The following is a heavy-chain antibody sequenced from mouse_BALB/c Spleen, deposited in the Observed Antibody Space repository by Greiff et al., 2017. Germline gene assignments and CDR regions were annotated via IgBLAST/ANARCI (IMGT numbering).Heavy chain of an antibody. J-gene: IGHJ3*01. CDR3: ARHSTARGFAY. CDR2: INSNGGST. V-gene: IGHV5-6-2*01. CDR1: GFTFSSYY. D-gene: IGHD1-2*01. Sequence: EVKLVESGGGLVKLGGSLKLSCAASGFTFSSYYMSWVRQTPEKRLELVAAINSNGGSTYYPDTVKGRFTISRDNAKNTLYLQRSSLKSEDTALYYCARHSTARGFAYWGQGTLVTVSA.